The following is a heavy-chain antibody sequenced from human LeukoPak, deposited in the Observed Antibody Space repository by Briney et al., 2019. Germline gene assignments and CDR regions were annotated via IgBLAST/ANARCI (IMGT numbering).Heavy chain of an antibody. CDR2: IKQDGSEK. V-gene: IGHV3-7*01. CDR1: GFTFSSYW. CDR3: ARDPDSRGYYTWYYFDY. J-gene: IGHJ4*02. D-gene: IGHD3-22*01. Sequence: GGSLRLSCATSGFTFSSYWMSWVRQAPGKGLEWVANIKQDGSEKYYVDSVKGRFTISRDNAKNSLYLQMNSLRAEDTAVYYCARDPDSRGYYTWYYFDYWGQGTLVTVSS.